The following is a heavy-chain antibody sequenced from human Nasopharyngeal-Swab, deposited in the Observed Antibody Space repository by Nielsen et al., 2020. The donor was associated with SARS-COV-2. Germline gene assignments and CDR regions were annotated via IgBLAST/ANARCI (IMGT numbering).Heavy chain of an antibody. J-gene: IGHJ4*02. CDR1: NGSISSGDYY. CDR3: ARSPYDFWSGGGGRYFDY. V-gene: IGHV4-30-4*01. CDR2: IYYSGST. Sequence: SETLSLTCTVSNGSISSGDYYWSWIRQPPGKGLEWIGFIYYSGSTYYNPSLKSQVTILIDTSKNQFSLRLSSVTAADTAVYYCARSPYDFWSGGGGRYFDYWGQGTLVTVSS. D-gene: IGHD3-3*01.